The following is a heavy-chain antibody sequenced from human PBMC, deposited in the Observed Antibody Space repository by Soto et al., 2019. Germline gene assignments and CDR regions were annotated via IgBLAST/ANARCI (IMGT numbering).Heavy chain of an antibody. V-gene: IGHV3-11*06. Sequence: PGGSLRLSCAASGFTFSDYYMSWIRQAPGKGLEWVSYISSSSSYTNYADSVKGRFTISRDNAKNSLYLQMNSLRAEDTAVYYCARVSGYSYAHFDYWGQGTLVTVSS. D-gene: IGHD5-18*01. CDR1: GFTFSDYY. CDR2: ISSSSSYT. CDR3: ARVSGYSYAHFDY. J-gene: IGHJ4*02.